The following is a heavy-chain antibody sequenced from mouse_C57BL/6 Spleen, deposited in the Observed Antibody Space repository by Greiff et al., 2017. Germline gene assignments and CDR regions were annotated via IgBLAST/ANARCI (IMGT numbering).Heavy chain of an antibody. V-gene: IGHV5-9*01. J-gene: IGHJ2*01. Sequence: EVKLMESGGGLVKPGGSLKLSCAASGFTFSSYTMSWVRQTPEKRLEWVATISGGGGNTYYPYSVQGRFTISRDNATNTLYLQMSSLRSEDTALYYCARQRVVPPFDDWGKGTTLTVSS. CDR1: GFTFSSYT. CDR3: ARQRVVPPFDD. CDR2: ISGGGGNT. D-gene: IGHD1-1*01.